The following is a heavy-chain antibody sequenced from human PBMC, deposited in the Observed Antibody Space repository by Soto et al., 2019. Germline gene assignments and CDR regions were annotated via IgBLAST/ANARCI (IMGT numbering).Heavy chain of an antibody. D-gene: IGHD3-10*01. CDR1: GGTFSSYA. CDR3: ARGPHNGGIYGSGRGYFDY. V-gene: IGHV1-69*13. Sequence: ASVKVSCKASGGTFSSYAISWVRQAPGQGLEWMGGIIPIFGTANYAQKFQGRVTITADESTSTAYMELSSLRSEDTAVYYCARGPHNGGIYGSGRGYFDYWGQGTLVTVSS. J-gene: IGHJ4*02. CDR2: IIPIFGTA.